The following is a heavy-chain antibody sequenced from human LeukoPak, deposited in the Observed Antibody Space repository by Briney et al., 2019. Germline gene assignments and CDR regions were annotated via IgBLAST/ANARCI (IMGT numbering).Heavy chain of an antibody. D-gene: IGHD5-18*01. J-gene: IGHJ4*02. CDR1: GYTFTSYA. V-gene: IGHV1-3*01. CDR3: ARGGYSYVDY. Sequence: ASVKVSCKASGYTFTSYAMHWVRQAPGQRLEWMGWINAGNGNTKYSQKFQGRVTITRDTSASTVYMELSSLRSEDTAVYYCARGGYSYVDYWGQGTLVTVSS. CDR2: INAGNGNT.